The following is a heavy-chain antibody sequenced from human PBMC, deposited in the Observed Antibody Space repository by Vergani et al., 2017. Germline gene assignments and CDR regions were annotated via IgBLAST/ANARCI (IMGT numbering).Heavy chain of an antibody. CDR2: ISSSSSTI. V-gene: IGHV3-48*01. CDR3: ARALPVRYCSSTRCYFSDYYYYCMDV. Sequence: EVQLVESGGGLVQPGGSLRLSCAASGFTFSSYSMNWVRQAPGKGLEWVSYISSSSSTIYYADSVKGRFTISRDNAKNSLYLQMNSLRAEDTAVYYCARALPVRYCSSTRCYFSDYYYYCMDVWGQGTTVTVS. CDR1: GFTFSSYS. J-gene: IGHJ6*02. D-gene: IGHD2-2*01.